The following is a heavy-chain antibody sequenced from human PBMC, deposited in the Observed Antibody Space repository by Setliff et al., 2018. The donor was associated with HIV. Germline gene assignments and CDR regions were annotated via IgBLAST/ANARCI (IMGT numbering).Heavy chain of an antibody. CDR1: AGTFSSYA. CDR3: ANLVDYYYSSGTLGY. V-gene: IGHV1-69*13. Sequence: GASVKVSCKASAGTFSSYAISWVRQAPGQGLEWMGGIIPMFGTANYAQKFQGRVTITADESTSTAYMELSSLRSEDTAVYYCANLVDYYYSSGTLGYWGQGTLVTVSS. D-gene: IGHD3-22*01. J-gene: IGHJ4*02. CDR2: IIPMFGTA.